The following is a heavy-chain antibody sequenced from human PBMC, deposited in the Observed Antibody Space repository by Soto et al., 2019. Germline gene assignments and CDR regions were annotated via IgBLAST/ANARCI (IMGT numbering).Heavy chain of an antibody. V-gene: IGHV3-53*01. D-gene: IGHD3-3*01. CDR3: AREPLWSGPLPLDAFDL. CDR1: GFVVTDYY. J-gene: IGHJ3*01. CDR2: FLIGGDT. Sequence: LRLSCAASGFVVTDYYMSWVRQAPGKGLEWVAVFLIGGDTHYGESVKGRFTISRDNSKNTLYLQMDSLRAEDTAVYYCAREPLWSGPLPLDAFDLWGQGTMVTVSS.